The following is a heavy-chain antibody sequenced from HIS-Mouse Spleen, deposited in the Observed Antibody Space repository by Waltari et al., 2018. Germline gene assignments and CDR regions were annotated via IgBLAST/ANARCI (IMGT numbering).Heavy chain of an antibody. Sequence: QVTLRESGPALVKPTQTLTLTCTFSGFPLSTSGMCFSWIRQPPGKALEWLARIDWDDDKYYSTSLKTRLTISKDTSKNQVVLTMTNMDPVDTATYYCARIAEGYSSGWYAFDYWGQGTLVTVSS. D-gene: IGHD6-19*01. CDR2: IDWDDDK. CDR1: GFPLSTSGMC. CDR3: ARIAEGYSSGWYAFDY. V-gene: IGHV2-70*15. J-gene: IGHJ4*02.